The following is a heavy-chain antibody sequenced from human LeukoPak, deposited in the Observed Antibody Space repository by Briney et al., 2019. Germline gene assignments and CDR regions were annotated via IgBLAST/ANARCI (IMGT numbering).Heavy chain of an antibody. D-gene: IGHD3-3*01. V-gene: IGHV3-7*01. CDR1: GFTFNSYW. J-gene: IGHJ4*02. CDR2: IKQDGSEK. Sequence: PGGSLRLSCAASGFTFNSYWTSWVRQAPGKGLEWVANIKQDGSEKYYVDSVKGRFTISRDNAKNSLYLQMNSLRAEDTAVYYCASLGYYVDYWGQGTLVTVSS. CDR3: ASLGYYVDY.